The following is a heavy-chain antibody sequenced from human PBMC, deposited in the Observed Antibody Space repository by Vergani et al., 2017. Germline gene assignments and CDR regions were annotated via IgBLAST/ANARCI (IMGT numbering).Heavy chain of an antibody. CDR3: AKAINWNPEGYYFDY. CDR2: ISGSGGST. V-gene: IGHV3-23*04. Sequence: VQLVESGGDVVQPGRSLRLSCAASGFTFSSYAMSWVRQAPGKGLEWVSAISGSGGSTYYADSVKGRFTISRDNSKNTLYLQMNSLRAEDTAVYYCAKAINWNPEGYYFDYGGQGTLVTVSS. J-gene: IGHJ4*02. D-gene: IGHD1-1*01. CDR1: GFTFSSYA.